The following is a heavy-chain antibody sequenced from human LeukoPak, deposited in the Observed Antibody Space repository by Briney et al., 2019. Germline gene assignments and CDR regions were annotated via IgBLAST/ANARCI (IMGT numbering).Heavy chain of an antibody. J-gene: IGHJ4*02. CDR2: INPNSGGT. CDR3: ARLLEWSQARDY. Sequence: ASVKVSCKASGYTFTGYYMHWVRQAPGQGLEWMGWINPNSGGTNYARKFQGRVTMTRDTSISTAYMELSRLRSDDTAVYYCARLLEWSQARDYWGQGTLVTVSS. D-gene: IGHD3-3*01. V-gene: IGHV1-2*02. CDR1: GYTFTGYY.